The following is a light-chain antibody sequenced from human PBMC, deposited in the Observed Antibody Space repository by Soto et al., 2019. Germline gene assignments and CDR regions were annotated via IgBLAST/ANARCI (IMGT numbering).Light chain of an antibody. Sequence: EIVLTQSPGTLSLSPGERATLSCRASQSVSSSYLAWYQQKPGQAPRLLIYGASRRATGIPDRFSGSGSGTDFTRTISRLEPEDFAVYYCQQYGSSPQTFGQGTRLEIK. CDR1: QSVSSSY. CDR3: QQYGSSPQT. V-gene: IGKV3-20*01. J-gene: IGKJ5*01. CDR2: GAS.